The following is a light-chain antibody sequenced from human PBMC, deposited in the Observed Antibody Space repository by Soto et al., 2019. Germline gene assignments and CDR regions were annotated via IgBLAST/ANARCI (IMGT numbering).Light chain of an antibody. Sequence: DIQMTQSPSTLSASVGDRVTITCRASQSISSWLAWYQQKPGKAPKLLIFQASTLKSGVPSRFSGSGSATEYALTISRLQPDDFATYYCQDYSSSSGLTFGGGTKVEIK. V-gene: IGKV1-5*03. CDR2: QAS. CDR3: QDYSSSSGLT. CDR1: QSISSW. J-gene: IGKJ4*01.